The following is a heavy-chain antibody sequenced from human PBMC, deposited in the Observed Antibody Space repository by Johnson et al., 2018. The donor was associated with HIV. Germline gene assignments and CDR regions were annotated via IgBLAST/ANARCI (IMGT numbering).Heavy chain of an antibody. CDR3: ARVGVDDAFDF. CDR1: GFTVSSNY. J-gene: IGHJ3*01. Sequence: MLLVESGGGLIQPGGSLRLSCAASGFTVSSNYMSWVRQAPGKGLEWVSGITWNGGSTDYADSVKGRFTISRDNAKNSLFLQMNSWRAEDTAVYSCARVGVDDAFDFCGQGTMVTVSS. CDR2: TWNGGST. V-gene: IGHV3-53*01. D-gene: IGHD2-15*01.